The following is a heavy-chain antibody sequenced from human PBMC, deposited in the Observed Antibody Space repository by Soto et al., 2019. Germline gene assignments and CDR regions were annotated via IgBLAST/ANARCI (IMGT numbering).Heavy chain of an antibody. CDR2: ISWNSGSI. D-gene: IGHD1-1*01. Sequence: GGSLRLSCAASGFTFDDYAMHWVRQPPGKGLEWVSRISWNSGSIGYADSVKGRFTISRDNAKNSLYLQMNSLRAEDTALYYCAKAPNNWNGIDYWGQGTLVTVSS. CDR3: AKAPNNWNGIDY. J-gene: IGHJ4*02. V-gene: IGHV3-9*01. CDR1: GFTFDDYA.